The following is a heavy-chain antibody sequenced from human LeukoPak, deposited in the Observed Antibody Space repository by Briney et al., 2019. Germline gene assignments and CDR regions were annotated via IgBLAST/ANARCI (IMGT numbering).Heavy chain of an antibody. CDR1: GFTFSNYA. V-gene: IGHV3-23*01. CDR3: AKPAKTDYADY. J-gene: IGHJ4*02. D-gene: IGHD1-14*01. Sequence: PGGSLRLSCAASGFTFSNYAMNWVRQAPGKGLEWVSAISGSSGNTYYADSVKGRFTISRDNSKNTLYLQMNSLRAEDTALYCCAKPAKTDYADYWGQGTLVTVSS. CDR2: ISGSSGNT.